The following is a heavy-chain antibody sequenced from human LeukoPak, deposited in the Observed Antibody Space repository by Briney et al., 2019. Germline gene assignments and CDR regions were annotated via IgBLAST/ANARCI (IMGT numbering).Heavy chain of an antibody. CDR3: AKVLLSGWYYFDY. J-gene: IGHJ4*02. CDR1: GFTFSSYA. V-gene: IGHV3-23*01. Sequence: GGSLRLSCAASGFTFSSYAMSWVRQAPGKGLEWVSAISGSGGSTYYADSVKGRFNISRDNSKNTLYLQMNSLRAEDTAVYYCAKVLLSGWYYFDYWGQGTLVTVSS. D-gene: IGHD6-19*01. CDR2: ISGSGGST.